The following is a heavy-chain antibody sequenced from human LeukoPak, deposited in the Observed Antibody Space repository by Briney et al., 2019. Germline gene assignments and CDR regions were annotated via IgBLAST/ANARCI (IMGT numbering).Heavy chain of an antibody. CDR3: ARVPRESNSH. Sequence: GASVKVSCKASGYTFSNYDIYWVRQATGQGLEWMGYMNPNSGHTVYAQKFQGRVTMTRDTSISTAYMDLSSLRFADTAVYYCARVPRESNSHWGQGTLVTVSS. D-gene: IGHD1-1*01. CDR1: GYTFSNYD. CDR2: MNPNSGHT. J-gene: IGHJ4*02. V-gene: IGHV1-8*01.